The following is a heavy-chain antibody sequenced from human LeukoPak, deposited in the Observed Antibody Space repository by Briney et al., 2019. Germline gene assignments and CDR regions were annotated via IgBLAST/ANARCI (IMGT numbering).Heavy chain of an antibody. V-gene: IGHV4-30-2*01. CDR3: ASHSSSWSFDY. Sequence: SETLSLTCTVSGGSISSGGYYWSWIRQPPGKGLEWIGYIYHGGSTYYNPSLKSRVTISVDRSKNQFSLKLSSVTAADTAVYYCASHSSSWSFDYWGQGTLVTVSS. CDR2: IYHGGST. CDR1: GGSISSGGYY. J-gene: IGHJ4*02. D-gene: IGHD6-13*01.